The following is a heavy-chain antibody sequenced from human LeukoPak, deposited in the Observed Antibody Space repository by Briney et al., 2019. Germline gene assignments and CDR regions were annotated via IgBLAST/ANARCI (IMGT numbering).Heavy chain of an antibody. J-gene: IGHJ4*02. CDR1: GFTFNNYD. CDR2: IGTAGDT. CDR3: ASSPAYSSSWYAIDN. V-gene: IGHV3-13*01. Sequence: GGSLRLSCAASGFTFNNYDMHWVRQAAGKGLEWVSGIGTAGDTYYPASVKGRFTISRENAKNSLYLQMNSLSAGDTAVYYCASSPAYSSSWYAIDNWGQGTLVTVSS. D-gene: IGHD6-13*01.